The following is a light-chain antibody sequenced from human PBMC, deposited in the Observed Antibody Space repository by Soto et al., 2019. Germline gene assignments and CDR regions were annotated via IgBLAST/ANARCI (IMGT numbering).Light chain of an antibody. V-gene: IGKV1-33*01. Sequence: DMQMTQSPSSLSASVGDRVTITCQASQDISNYLNWYQQKPGKAPKLLIYDASNLETGVPSRFSGSGSGTDFTFTISSLQPEAIATYYCQQYDNLPPTLGGGTKVDI. CDR2: DAS. CDR3: QQYDNLPPT. J-gene: IGKJ4*01. CDR1: QDISNY.